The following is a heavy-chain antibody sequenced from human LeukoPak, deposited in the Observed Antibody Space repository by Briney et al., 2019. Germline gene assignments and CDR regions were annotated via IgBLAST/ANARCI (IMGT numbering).Heavy chain of an antibody. CDR3: ARVVVYCSSTSCYRPDY. J-gene: IGHJ4*02. D-gene: IGHD2-2*01. CDR1: GYTFTSYG. V-gene: IGHV1-18*01. CDR2: ISIYNANT. Sequence: GASVKVSCKASGYTFTSYGISWVRQAPGQGLEWVAWISIYNANTNYAQKLQGRVTMTTDPSTNTAYLELRSLRSDDTAVYYCARVVVYCSSTSCYRPDYWGQGTLVTVSS.